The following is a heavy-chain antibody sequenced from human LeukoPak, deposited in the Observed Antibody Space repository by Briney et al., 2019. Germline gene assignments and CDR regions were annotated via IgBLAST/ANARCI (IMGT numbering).Heavy chain of an antibody. CDR1: GFTFSTFG. V-gene: IGHV3-11*03. CDR2: ISSSSSYT. Sequence: PGGSLRLSCAASGFTFSTFGMSWVRQAPGKGLEWVSYISSSSSYTNYADSVEGRFTISRDNAKNSLYLQMNSLRAEDTAVYYCASGGYNFDYWGQGTLVTVSS. J-gene: IGHJ4*02. D-gene: IGHD5-24*01. CDR3: ASGGYNFDY.